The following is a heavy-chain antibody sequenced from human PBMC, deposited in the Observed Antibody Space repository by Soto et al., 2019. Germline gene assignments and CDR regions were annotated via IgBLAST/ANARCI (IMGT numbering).Heavy chain of an antibody. Sequence: SETLSLTCTVSGDSISGGASFWSWIRQPPGKGLEWIGYIYYSGSTNYNPSLKSRVTISVDTSKNQFSLKLSSVTAADTAVYYCAREDSYYYYYGMDVWGQGTTVTVSS. CDR2: IYYSGST. CDR1: GDSISGGASF. CDR3: AREDSYYYYYGMDV. V-gene: IGHV4-61*08. J-gene: IGHJ6*02.